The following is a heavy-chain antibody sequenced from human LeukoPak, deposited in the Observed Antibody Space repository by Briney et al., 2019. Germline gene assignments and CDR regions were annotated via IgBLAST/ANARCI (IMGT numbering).Heavy chain of an antibody. J-gene: IGHJ4*02. CDR3: GRGSVGFGELNY. Sequence: AGSLRLSCAASGFTFSSYAMHWVRQAPGRGLEWVAVISYDGSNKFYADSVKGRFTLSRDNSKNTLYLQMNSLRIEDTAVYYCGRGSVGFGELNYWGQGTLVPVSS. V-gene: IGHV3-30-3*01. CDR1: GFTFSSYA. D-gene: IGHD3-10*01. CDR2: ISYDGSNK.